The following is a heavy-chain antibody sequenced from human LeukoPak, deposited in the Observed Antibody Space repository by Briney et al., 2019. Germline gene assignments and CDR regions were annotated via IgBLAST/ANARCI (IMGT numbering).Heavy chain of an antibody. Sequence: GGSLRLSCAASGFTFSSYSMNWVRQAPGKGLEWVSSISSSSSYIYYADSVKGRFTISRDNAKNSLYLQMNSLRAEDTAVYYCARDRDSSSWTDAFDIWGQGTMVTVSS. CDR3: ARDRDSSSWTDAFDI. D-gene: IGHD6-13*01. J-gene: IGHJ3*02. CDR1: GFTFSSYS. V-gene: IGHV3-21*01. CDR2: ISSSSSYI.